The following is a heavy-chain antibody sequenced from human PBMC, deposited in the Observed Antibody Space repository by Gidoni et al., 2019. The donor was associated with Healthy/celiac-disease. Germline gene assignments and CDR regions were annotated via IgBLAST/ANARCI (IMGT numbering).Heavy chain of an antibody. CDR2: ISWNSGSI. J-gene: IGHJ4*02. V-gene: IGHV3-9*01. D-gene: IGHD4-17*01. CDR1: GFTFDDYA. Sequence: GFTFDDYAMHWVRQAQGKGLEWVSGISWNSGSIGYADSVKGRFTISRDNAKNSLYLQMNSLRAEDTALYYCAKSPGAGWGQGTLVPVSS. CDR3: AKSPGAG.